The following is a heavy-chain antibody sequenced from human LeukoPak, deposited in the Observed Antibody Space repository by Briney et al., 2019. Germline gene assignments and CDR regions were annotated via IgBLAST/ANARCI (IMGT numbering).Heavy chain of an antibody. D-gene: IGHD2/OR15-2a*01. Sequence: SETLSLTCAVYGGSFSAYYWSWIRQPPGKGLEWIGEINHSGSTKYNPSFKSRVAISVDTSKNQFSLNLRSVTAAGTAVYYCARGFSPGLRFDPWGQGTLVTVSS. CDR3: ARGFSPGLRFDP. J-gene: IGHJ5*02. CDR1: GGSFSAYY. V-gene: IGHV4-34*01. CDR2: INHSGST.